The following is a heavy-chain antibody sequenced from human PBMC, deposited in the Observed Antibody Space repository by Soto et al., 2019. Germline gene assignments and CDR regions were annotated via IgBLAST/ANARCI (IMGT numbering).Heavy chain of an antibody. D-gene: IGHD2-21*02. CDR1: GFTFDDYA. J-gene: IGHJ4*02. V-gene: IGHV3-9*01. Sequence: DVQLVESGGGLVQPGRSLRLSCAASGFTFDDYAMHWVRQAPGKGLEWVSGLSWNSATIGYADSVKGRFTISRDNAKNSLYLQMTSLRAEDTALYYCVKSKSVVVVTTTGYYFDFWGQGTLVTVSS. CDR3: VKSKSVVVVTTTGYYFDF. CDR2: LSWNSATI.